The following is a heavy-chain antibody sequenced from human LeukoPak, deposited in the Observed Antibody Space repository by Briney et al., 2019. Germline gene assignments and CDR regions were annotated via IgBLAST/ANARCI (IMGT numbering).Heavy chain of an antibody. V-gene: IGHV4-59*01. CDR1: GGSISSYY. J-gene: IGHJ4*02. CDR2: IYYSGST. Sequence: KPSETPSPTCTLSGGSISSYYWSWIRQPPGKGLEWIGYIYYSGSTNYNPSLKSRVTISVDTSKNQFSLKLSSVTAADTAVYYCARDRSSGWYGKYYFDYWGQGTLVTVSS. D-gene: IGHD6-19*01. CDR3: ARDRSSGWYGKYYFDY.